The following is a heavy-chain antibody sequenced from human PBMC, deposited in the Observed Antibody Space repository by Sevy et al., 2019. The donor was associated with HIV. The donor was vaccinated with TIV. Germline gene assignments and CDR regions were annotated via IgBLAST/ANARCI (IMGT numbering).Heavy chain of an antibody. CDR1: GYTFTGYY. V-gene: IGHV1-2*02. CDR2: INPNSGGT. CDR3: ARERVYCSGGSCKPGGWFEP. J-gene: IGHJ5*02. D-gene: IGHD2-15*01. Sequence: ASVKVSCKASGYTFTGYYMHWVRQAPGQGLEWMGWINPNSGGTNYAQKFQGRVTMTRDTSISTAYMELSRLRSDDTAVYYCARERVYCSGGSCKPGGWFEPWGQGTLVTVSS.